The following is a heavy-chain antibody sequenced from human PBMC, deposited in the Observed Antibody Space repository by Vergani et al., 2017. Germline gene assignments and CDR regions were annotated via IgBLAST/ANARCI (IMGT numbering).Heavy chain of an antibody. CDR2: IYYSGST. CDR1: GGSISSHY. Sequence: QVQLPESGPGLVKPSETLSLTCTVSGGSISSHYWSWIRQPPGKGLEWIGYIYYSGSTNYNPSLKSRVTISVDTSKNQFSLKLSSVTAADTAVYYCARATVAGIFDYWGQGTLVTVSS. D-gene: IGHD6-19*01. CDR3: ARATVAGIFDY. V-gene: IGHV4-59*11. J-gene: IGHJ4*02.